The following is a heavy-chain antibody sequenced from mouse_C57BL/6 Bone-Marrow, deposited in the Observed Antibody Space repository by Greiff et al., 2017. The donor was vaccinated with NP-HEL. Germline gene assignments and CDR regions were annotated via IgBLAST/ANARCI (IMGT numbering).Heavy chain of an antibody. J-gene: IGHJ4*01. Sequence: EVQLQQSGPELVKPGASVKISCKASGYTFTDYYMNWVKQSHGKSLEWIGDINPNNGGTSYNQKFKGKATLTVDKSSSTAYMELRSLTSEDSAVYYCARTLDGYYEYYYAMDYWGQGTSVTVSS. D-gene: IGHD2-3*01. CDR2: INPNNGGT. CDR1: GYTFTDYY. CDR3: ARTLDGYYEYYYAMDY. V-gene: IGHV1-26*01.